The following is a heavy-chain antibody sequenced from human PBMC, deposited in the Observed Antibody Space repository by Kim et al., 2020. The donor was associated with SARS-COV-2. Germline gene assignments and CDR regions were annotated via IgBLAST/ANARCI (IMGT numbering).Heavy chain of an antibody. V-gene: IGHV1-18*01. D-gene: IGHD6-6*01. J-gene: IGHJ6*01. CDR2: ISAHNGNT. CDR3: ARENFRAGSWPIPFYSGMD. CDR1: GYPFTSYG. Sequence: ASVKVSCKASGYPFTSYGISWVRQAPGQGLECMGWISAHNGNTNYAQKFQGRVTMTTDTSTSTAYMELRDLRSDDTAVDYCARENFRAGSWPIPFYSGMD.